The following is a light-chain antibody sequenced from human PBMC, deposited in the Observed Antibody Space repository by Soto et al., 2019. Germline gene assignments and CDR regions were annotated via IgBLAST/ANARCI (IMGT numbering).Light chain of an antibody. CDR1: QSVSSSY. V-gene: IGKV3-20*01. CDR2: GTS. CDR3: QQYESSPIT. J-gene: IGKJ5*01. Sequence: EVVLTPSPATLSLSPGERATLSCRASQSVSSSYLGWYQQKPGQAPRLLIYGTSIRATGIPDRFSGSGSETDFTLTVNRLEPEDFAVYYCQQYESSPITFGQGTRLEIK.